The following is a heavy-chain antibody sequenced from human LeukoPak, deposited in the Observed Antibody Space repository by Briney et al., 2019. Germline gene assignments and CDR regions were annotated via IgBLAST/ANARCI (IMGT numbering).Heavy chain of an antibody. J-gene: IGHJ4*02. D-gene: IGHD2-21*01. V-gene: IGHV3-23*01. Sequence: GGSLRLSCAASGFTFSSYAMYWVRQAPGKGLEWVSAISRSGDSTFYADSVKGRFTISRDSSQNTLYLQMNSLRAEDTALYYCAKVNDWYYIECWGQGTLVTVSS. CDR3: AKVNDWYYIEC. CDR2: ISRSGDST. CDR1: GFTFSSYA.